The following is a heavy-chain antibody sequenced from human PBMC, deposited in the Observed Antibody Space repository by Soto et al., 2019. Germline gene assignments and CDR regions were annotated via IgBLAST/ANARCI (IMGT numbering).Heavy chain of an antibody. CDR3: ARSTPDFWCGLYYFDC. D-gene: IGHD3-3*01. Sequence: SLSRGCPVSGGSVSSGGYSWSWIQEPPGNGLEWIGYIYHSGSTYYNPSLKSRVTISVDRSKNQFSLKLSSVTAADTAVYYCARSTPDFWCGLYYFDCWGQGPLVTVSS. CDR1: GGSVSSGGYS. V-gene: IGHV4-30-2*01. J-gene: IGHJ4*02. CDR2: IYHSGST.